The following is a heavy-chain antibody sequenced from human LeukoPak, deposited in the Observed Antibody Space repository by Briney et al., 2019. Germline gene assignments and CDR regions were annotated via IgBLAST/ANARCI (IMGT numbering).Heavy chain of an antibody. CDR1: GGSISSGGYY. Sequence: SETLSLTCTVSGGSISSGGYYWSWIRQHPGKGLEWIGYIYYSGSTYYNPSLKSRVTISVDTSKNQFSLKLSSVTAADTAVYYCATAYKLGNYYYYDMDVWGQGTTVTVSS. J-gene: IGHJ6*02. D-gene: IGHD7-27*01. V-gene: IGHV4-31*03. CDR2: IYYSGST. CDR3: ATAYKLGNYYYYDMDV.